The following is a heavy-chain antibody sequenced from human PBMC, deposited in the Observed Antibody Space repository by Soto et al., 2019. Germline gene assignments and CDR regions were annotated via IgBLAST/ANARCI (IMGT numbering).Heavy chain of an antibody. Sequence: DVQLVESGGDLVQPGGSLRLSCVASGFTISNYWMSWVRQAPEKVLEWVANIKQDGSENYYLDSVKGRFTISRDNAKNSLYLQMYSLRVEDTAVYYCTRGTDLLFCTGTSCPGIDVWGQGTTVTVSS. CDR1: GFTISNYW. D-gene: IGHD2-2*01. V-gene: IGHV3-7*03. J-gene: IGHJ6*02. CDR3: TRGTDLLFCTGTSCPGIDV. CDR2: IKQDGSEN.